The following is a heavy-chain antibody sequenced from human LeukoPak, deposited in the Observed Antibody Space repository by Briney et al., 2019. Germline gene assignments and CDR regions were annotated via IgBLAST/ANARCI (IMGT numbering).Heavy chain of an antibody. CDR1: GYSFASYW. D-gene: IGHD6-19*01. V-gene: IGHV5-51*01. Sequence: KDGESLKISCKGSGYSFASYWIGWVRLMPGQGLEWMGIIYPGDSDTKYSPSFQGRVTISADKSINTAYLQWSSLKASDTAIYYCARQDGSAYYYFDYWGQGTLVIVSS. J-gene: IGHJ4*02. CDR3: ARQDGSAYYYFDY. CDR2: IYPGDSDT.